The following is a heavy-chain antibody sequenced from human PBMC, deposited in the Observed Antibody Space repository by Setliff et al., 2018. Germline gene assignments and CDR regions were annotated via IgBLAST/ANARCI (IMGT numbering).Heavy chain of an antibody. D-gene: IGHD2-21*02. J-gene: IGHJ4*02. Sequence: GGSLRLSCVASGFTFSSYAMSWVRQAPGKGLEWVANIQQDGSEKYHVDSVMGRFTISRDNAKNTLYLQMNSLRAEDTAVYYCARVPPRDQAFDYWGQGTLVTVSS. V-gene: IGHV3-7*01. CDR3: ARVPPRDQAFDY. CDR2: IQQDGSEK. CDR1: GFTFSSYA.